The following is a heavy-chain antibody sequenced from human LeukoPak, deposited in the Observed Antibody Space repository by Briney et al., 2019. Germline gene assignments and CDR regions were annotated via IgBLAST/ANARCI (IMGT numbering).Heavy chain of an antibody. J-gene: IGHJ6*03. V-gene: IGHV1-18*01. D-gene: IGHD2-8*01. CDR2: ISAYNGNT. CDR3: AREVGYCTNGVCYRMGYYYYYMDV. CDR1: GYTFTSYG. Sequence: GASVKVSCKASGYTFTSYGISWVRQAPGQGLEWMGWISAYNGNTNYAQKLQGRVTMTTDTSTSTAYMELRSLRSDDTAVYYCAREVGYCTNGVCYRMGYYYYYMDVWGKGTTVTVSS.